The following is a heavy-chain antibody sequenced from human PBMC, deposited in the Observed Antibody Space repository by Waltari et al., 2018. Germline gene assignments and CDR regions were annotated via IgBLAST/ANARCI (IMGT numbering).Heavy chain of an antibody. V-gene: IGHV1-8*02. Sequence: QEQLVQSGPEVKKPGASVKVSCQASGYSLTDFDITWMRQAAGQGLEWMGWLNPNSGNTAYSQSFHGRVTFTADTSINTTDMEMTALTSEDTAVYYCARLVLTSQYEINWLGPWGQGTLVTVSS. J-gene: IGHJ5*02. CDR3: ARLVLTSQYEINWLGP. CDR1: GYSLTDFD. D-gene: IGHD6-6*01. CDR2: LNPNSGNT.